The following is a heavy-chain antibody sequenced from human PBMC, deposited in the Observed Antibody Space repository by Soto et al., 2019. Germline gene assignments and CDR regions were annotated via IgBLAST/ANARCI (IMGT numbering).Heavy chain of an antibody. V-gene: IGHV3-30*18. Sequence: VQVVESGGGLVQPGGSLTLSCAASGFTFSSYGMHWVRQAPGKGLEWVAVISSDGSNKYYADSVKGRFTISRDNSKNTLYLQMNSLRAEDTAVYYCAKDVVVGATTGLGDYYYYYGMDVWGQGTTVTVSS. CDR2: ISSDGSNK. D-gene: IGHD1-26*01. CDR3: AKDVVVGATTGLGDYYYYYGMDV. J-gene: IGHJ6*02. CDR1: GFTFSSYG.